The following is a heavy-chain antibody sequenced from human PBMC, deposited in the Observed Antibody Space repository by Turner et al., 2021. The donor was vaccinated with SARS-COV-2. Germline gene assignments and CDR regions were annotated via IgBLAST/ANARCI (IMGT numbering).Heavy chain of an antibody. Sequence: QLQLQESGPGLVKPSETLSLTCTVSGDSISSSRYYWGWIRQPPGKGLEWIGSIYYSGSTYYNPSLKSRVTISVDTSKNQFSLILSSVTAADTAVYYCARSNYDLWSGYYTFYFDYWGQGTLVTVSS. V-gene: IGHV4-39*01. CDR1: GDSISSSRYY. J-gene: IGHJ4*02. CDR2: IYYSGST. CDR3: ARSNYDLWSGYYTFYFDY. D-gene: IGHD3-3*01.